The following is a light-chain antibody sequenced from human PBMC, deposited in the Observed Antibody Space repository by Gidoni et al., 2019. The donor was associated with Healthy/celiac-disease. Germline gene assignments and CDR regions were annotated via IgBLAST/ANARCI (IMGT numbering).Light chain of an antibody. V-gene: IGLV1-44*01. CDR2: SNN. Sequence: SVLTQPPSPSGPPGQRITISCSGSSSNIGSNTVTWYQQLPGTAPKLLIYSNNQRPSGVPDRFSGSKSGTSASLAISGLQSEDEADYYCAAWDDSLNGVVFGGGTKLTVL. CDR1: SSNIGSNT. J-gene: IGLJ2*01. CDR3: AAWDDSLNGVV.